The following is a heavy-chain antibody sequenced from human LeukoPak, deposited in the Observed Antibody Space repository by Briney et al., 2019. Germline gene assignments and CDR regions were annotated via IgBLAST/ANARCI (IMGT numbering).Heavy chain of an antibody. D-gene: IGHD6-19*01. CDR1: GRSISSYY. CDR2: IYYSGST. CDR3: ARGSGSSGWYYFDY. V-gene: IGHV4-59*07. Sequence: ADTLSLTCTLSGRSISSYYWSWIRQPPGKGLEWIGYIYYSGSTSYNPALKSRVTISVDTSKNQFSLKLSSVTAADTAAYYCARGSGSSGWYYFDYWGQGTLVTVSS. J-gene: IGHJ4*02.